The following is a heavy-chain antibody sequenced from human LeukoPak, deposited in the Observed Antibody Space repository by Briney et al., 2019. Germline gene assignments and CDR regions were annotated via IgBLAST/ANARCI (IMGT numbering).Heavy chain of an antibody. J-gene: IGHJ6*04. CDR3: ARGGLLHYGMDV. Sequence: GGSLRLSCAASGFTFSSYVMNWVRQAPGEGLEWGSYISSSGSTIYYADSVKGRFTISRDNAKNSLYLQMNSLRAEDTAVYYCARGGLLHYGMDVWGKGTTVTVSS. D-gene: IGHD2-15*01. V-gene: IGHV3-48*03. CDR1: GFTFSSYV. CDR2: ISSSGSTI.